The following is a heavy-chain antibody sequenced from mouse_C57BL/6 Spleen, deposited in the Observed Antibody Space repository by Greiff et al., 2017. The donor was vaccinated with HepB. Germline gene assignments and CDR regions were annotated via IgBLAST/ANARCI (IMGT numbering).Heavy chain of an antibody. CDR3: ARSDSITTVPLRGFDY. CDR2: INPGSGGT. CDR1: GYAFTNYL. J-gene: IGHJ2*01. D-gene: IGHD1-1*01. V-gene: IGHV1-54*01. Sequence: QVQLQQSGAELVRPGTSVKVSCKASGYAFTNYLIEWVKQRPGQGLEWIGVINPGSGGTNYNEKFKGKATLTADKSSSTAYMQLSSLTSEDSAVYFCARSDSITTVPLRGFDYWGQGTTLTVSS.